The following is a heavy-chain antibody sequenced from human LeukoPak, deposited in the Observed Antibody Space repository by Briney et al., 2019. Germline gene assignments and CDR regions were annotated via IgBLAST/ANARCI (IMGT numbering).Heavy chain of an antibody. CDR3: AKNHNGWGNFLAY. V-gene: IGHV1-46*02. D-gene: IGHD3-10*01. CDR2: INPSGGST. CDR1: GYTFNNYY. J-gene: IGHJ4*01. Sequence: ASVKVSCKASGYTFNNYYMHWVRQAPGQGLEWMGIINPSGGSTSYAQKFQGRVTMTRDTSTSTVYMELSSLRSEDTAVYYCAKNHNGWGNFLAYWGQEPWSPSPQ.